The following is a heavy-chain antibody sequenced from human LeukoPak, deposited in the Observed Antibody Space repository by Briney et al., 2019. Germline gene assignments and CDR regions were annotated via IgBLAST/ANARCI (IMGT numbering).Heavy chain of an antibody. CDR2: ITTGGDT. Sequence: GGSLRLSCEASGFTFRSYAMSWVRQAPGKGLEWVSVITTGGDTYYADSVKGRFTISRDNSKNTLYLQLNSLRADDTAVYYCTPHLWDGTYPYYLAYWGQGTLVTVSS. CDR3: TPHLWDGTYPYYLAY. D-gene: IGHD1-26*01. CDR1: GFTFRSYA. V-gene: IGHV3-23*01. J-gene: IGHJ4*02.